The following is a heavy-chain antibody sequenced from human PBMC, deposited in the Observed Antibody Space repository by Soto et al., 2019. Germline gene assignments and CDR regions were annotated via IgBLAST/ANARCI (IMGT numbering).Heavy chain of an antibody. J-gene: IGHJ6*02. V-gene: IGHV3-73*01. CDR2: IRSKANSYAT. CDR1: GFTFSGSA. CDR3: TMSPDYDILTGGRMEV. Sequence: AGSLRLSCAASGFTFSGSAMHWVRQASGKGLEWVGRIRSKANSYATAYAASVKGRFTISRDDSKNTAYLQMNSLKTEDTAVYYCTMSPDYDILTGGRMEVWGQGTTVTVSS. D-gene: IGHD3-9*01.